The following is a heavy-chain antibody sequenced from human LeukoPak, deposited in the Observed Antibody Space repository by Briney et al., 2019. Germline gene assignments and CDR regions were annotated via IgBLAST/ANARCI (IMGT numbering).Heavy chain of an antibody. J-gene: IGHJ4*02. D-gene: IGHD2-2*01. CDR3: ARPGYCSSTSCYWDY. CDR1: GFTFSSYS. CDR2: ISSSSSTI. Sequence: EGSLRLSCAASGFTFSSYSMNWVCQAPGKGLEWVSYISSSSSTIYYADSVKGRFTISRDNAKNSLYLQMNSLRAEDTAVYYCARPGYCSSTSCYWDYWGQGTLVTVSS. V-gene: IGHV3-48*01.